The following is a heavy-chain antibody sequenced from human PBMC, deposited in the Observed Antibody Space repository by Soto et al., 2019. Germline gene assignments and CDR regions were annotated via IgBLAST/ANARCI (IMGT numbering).Heavy chain of an antibody. CDR2: ISSSSSYI. CDR1: GFTFSGYW. J-gene: IGHJ2*01. D-gene: IGHD3-9*01. Sequence: GGSLRLSCAASGFTFSGYWMTWVRQAPGKGLEWVSSISSSSSYIYYADSVKGRFTISRDNAKNSLYLQMNSLRAEDTAVYYCARDFDLNSWYFDLWGRGTLVTVSS. CDR3: ARDFDLNSWYFDL. V-gene: IGHV3-21*01.